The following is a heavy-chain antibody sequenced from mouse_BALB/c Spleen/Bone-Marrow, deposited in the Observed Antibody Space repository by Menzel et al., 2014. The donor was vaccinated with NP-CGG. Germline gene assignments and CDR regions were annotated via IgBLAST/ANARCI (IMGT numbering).Heavy chain of an antibody. CDR3: ARTYGDSPYFYGMDY. J-gene: IGHJ4*01. Sequence: QVQLQQSGAELVKPGTSVKLSCKTSGYTFTSYWMHWVKQRPGQGLEWNGEINPSNGRTNYNEKFKNKATLTVDKSSSTAYMQLSSLTSEDSAVYFCARTYGDSPYFYGMDYWGQGTSVTVSS. V-gene: IGHV1S81*02. D-gene: IGHD2-13*01. CDR1: GYTFTSYW. CDR2: INPSNGRT.